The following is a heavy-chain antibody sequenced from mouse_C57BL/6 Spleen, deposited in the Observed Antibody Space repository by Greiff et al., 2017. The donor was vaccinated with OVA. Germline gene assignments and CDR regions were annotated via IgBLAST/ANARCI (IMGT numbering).Heavy chain of an antibody. CDR3: ARGGSRTWYFDV. D-gene: IGHD1-1*01. V-gene: IGHV1-53*01. CDR2: INPSNGGT. J-gene: IGHJ1*03. Sequence: QVHVKQPGTELVKPGASVKLSCKASGYTFTSYWMHWVKQRPGQGLEWIGNINPSNGGTNYNEKFKSKATLTVDKSSSTAYMQLSSLTSEDSAVYYCARGGSRTWYFDVWGTGTTVTVSS. CDR1: GYTFTSYW.